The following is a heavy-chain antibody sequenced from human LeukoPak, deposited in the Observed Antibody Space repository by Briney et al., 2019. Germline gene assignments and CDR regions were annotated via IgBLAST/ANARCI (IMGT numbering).Heavy chain of an antibody. Sequence: ASVKVSCKASGYTFTSYGISWVRQAPGQGLEWMGWISAYNGNTNYAQKLQGRVTVTTDTSTSTAYMELRSLRSDDTAVYCCARVAIITMIVVVTTDFDYWGQGTLVTVSS. V-gene: IGHV1-18*01. CDR2: ISAYNGNT. D-gene: IGHD3-22*01. CDR1: GYTFTSYG. J-gene: IGHJ4*02. CDR3: ARVAIITMIVVVTTDFDY.